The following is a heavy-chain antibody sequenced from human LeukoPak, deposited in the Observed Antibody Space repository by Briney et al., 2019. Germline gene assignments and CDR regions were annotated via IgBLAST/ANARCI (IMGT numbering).Heavy chain of an antibody. V-gene: IGHV3-21*01. Sequence: PGGSLRLSCAASGFTFSSYSMNWVRQAPGKGLEWVSSISSSSSYIYYADSVKGRFTISRDSAKNSLYLQMNSLRAEDTAVYYCARDGYYYGSGSYLWGQGTLVTVSS. CDR3: ARDGYYYGSGSYL. J-gene: IGHJ4*02. CDR1: GFTFSSYS. D-gene: IGHD3-10*01. CDR2: ISSSSSYI.